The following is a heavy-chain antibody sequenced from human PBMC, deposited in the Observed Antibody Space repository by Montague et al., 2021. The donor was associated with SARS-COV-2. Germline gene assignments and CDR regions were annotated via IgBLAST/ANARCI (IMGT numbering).Heavy chain of an antibody. Sequence: SLRLSCAASGFSFSDYYMSWIRQAPGKGLEWLSYISSSSTYTNYADSVKGRFTISRDNSKNTLYVQMNSLRAEDTAVYYCARDDYDILTGPFDYWGQGTLVTVSS. J-gene: IGHJ4*02. V-gene: IGHV3-11*06. CDR1: GFSFSDYY. CDR3: ARDDYDILTGPFDY. D-gene: IGHD3-9*01. CDR2: ISSSSTYT.